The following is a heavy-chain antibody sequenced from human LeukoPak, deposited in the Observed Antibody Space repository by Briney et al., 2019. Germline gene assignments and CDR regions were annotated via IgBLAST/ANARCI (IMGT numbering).Heavy chain of an antibody. J-gene: IGHJ4*02. CDR3: ARETSGSFPY. V-gene: IGHV3-74*01. D-gene: IGHD2-15*01. CDR1: GFTFSSYW. Sequence: PGGSLRLSCTASGFTFSSYWMQWVRQAPGKGLEWVSRINSDGSSPSYADSVKGRFTISRDNSKNTLYLQMNNLSAEDTAVYYCARETSGSFPYWGQGTLVTVSS. CDR2: INSDGSSP.